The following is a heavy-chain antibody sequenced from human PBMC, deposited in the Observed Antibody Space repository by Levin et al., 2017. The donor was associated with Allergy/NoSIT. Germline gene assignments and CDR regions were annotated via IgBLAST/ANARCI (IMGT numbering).Heavy chain of an antibody. D-gene: IGHD6-19*01. CDR2: ISGSGGST. CDR3: AKDMGIAVGQVDY. CDR1: GFTFSSYA. V-gene: IGHV3-23*01. J-gene: IGHJ4*02. Sequence: EASVKVSCAASGFTFSSYAMSWVRQAPGKGLEWVSAISGSGGSTYYADSVKGRFTISRDNSKNTLYLQMNSLRAEDTAVYYCAKDMGIAVGQVDYWGQGTLVTVAS.